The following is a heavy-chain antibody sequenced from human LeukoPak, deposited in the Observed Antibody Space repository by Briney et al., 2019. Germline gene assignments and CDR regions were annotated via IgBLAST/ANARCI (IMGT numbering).Heavy chain of an antibody. Sequence: PSETLSLTCIVSGSSISSYYWSWIRQPAGKGLEWIGRIYTSGSTNYNPSLKSRVTISVDTSKNQFSLKLSSVTAADTAVYYCARGILLEWDNWLDPWGQGTLVTVSS. V-gene: IGHV4-4*07. J-gene: IGHJ5*02. CDR3: ARGILLEWDNWLDP. CDR2: IYTSGST. D-gene: IGHD3-3*01. CDR1: GSSISSYY.